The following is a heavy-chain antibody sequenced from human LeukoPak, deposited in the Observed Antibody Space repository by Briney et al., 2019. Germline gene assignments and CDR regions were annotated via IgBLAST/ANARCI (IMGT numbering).Heavy chain of an antibody. CDR2: MFPGGST. D-gene: IGHD5-12*01. Sequence: SETLSLTCAVSGASISDSYWSWIRQPAGKGLEWIGRMFPGGSTNYNPSLYSRVSMSVDTSKNQFSLRLTSVTAADTGVYYCVRDSPRTSGLLDYWGLGTLVAVSS. J-gene: IGHJ4*02. CDR3: VRDSPRTSGLLDY. CDR1: GASISDSY. V-gene: IGHV4-4*07.